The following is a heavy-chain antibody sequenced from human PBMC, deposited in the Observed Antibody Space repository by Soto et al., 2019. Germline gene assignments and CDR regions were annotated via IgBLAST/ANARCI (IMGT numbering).Heavy chain of an antibody. V-gene: IGHV4-30-2*01. D-gene: IGHD4-4*01. CDR2: IYPSGST. J-gene: IGHJ4*02. Sequence: QLQLQESGSGLVKPSQTLSLTCAVSGGSISSGGYSWSWIRQPPGKGLEWIGYIYPSGSTYYNPSLRSRATTAVDRSKNRFAPKLSSVAAADTAVCYCASGMCTVTTFDYWGQGPLVTVSS. CDR1: GGSISSGGYS. CDR3: ASGMCTVTTFDY.